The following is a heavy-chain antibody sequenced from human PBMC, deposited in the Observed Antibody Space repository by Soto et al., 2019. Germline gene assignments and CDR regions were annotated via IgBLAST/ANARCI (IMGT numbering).Heavy chain of an antibody. CDR3: TRHWFYYDSSGYSVFDY. CDR1: GFTFSGSA. Sequence: PGGSLRLSCAASGFTFSGSAMHWVRQASGKGLEWVGRIRSKANSYATAYAASVKGRFTISRDDSKNTAYLQMNSLKTEDTAVYYCTRHWFYYDSSGYSVFDYWGQGTLVTVSS. D-gene: IGHD3-22*01. CDR2: IRSKANSYAT. J-gene: IGHJ4*02. V-gene: IGHV3-73*01.